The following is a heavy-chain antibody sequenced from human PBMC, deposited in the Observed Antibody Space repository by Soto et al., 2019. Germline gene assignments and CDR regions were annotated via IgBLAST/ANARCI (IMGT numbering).Heavy chain of an antibody. CDR1: GYTLTELS. J-gene: IGHJ4*02. D-gene: IGHD3-22*01. V-gene: IGHV1-24*01. Sequence: ASVKVSCKVSGYTLTELSMHWVRQAPGKGLEWMGGFDPEDGETIYAQKFQGRVTMTEDTSTDTAYMELGSLRSEDTAVYYCATVGPYYYDSSGHNPLFDYWGQGTLVTVSS. CDR2: FDPEDGET. CDR3: ATVGPYYYDSSGHNPLFDY.